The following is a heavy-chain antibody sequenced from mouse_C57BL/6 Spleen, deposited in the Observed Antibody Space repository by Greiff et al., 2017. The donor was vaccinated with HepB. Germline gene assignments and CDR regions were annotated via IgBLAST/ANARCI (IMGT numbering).Heavy chain of an antibody. CDR3: ASADYGSSYGYFDV. V-gene: IGHV1-42*01. CDR2: INPSTGGT. Sequence: EVQLQQSGPELVKPGASVKISCKASGYSFTGYYMNWVKQSPEKSLEWIGEINPSTGGTTYNQKFKAKATLTVDKSSSTAYMQLKSLTSEDSAVYYCASADYGSSYGYFDVWGTGTTVTVSS. CDR1: GYSFTGYY. D-gene: IGHD1-1*01. J-gene: IGHJ1*03.